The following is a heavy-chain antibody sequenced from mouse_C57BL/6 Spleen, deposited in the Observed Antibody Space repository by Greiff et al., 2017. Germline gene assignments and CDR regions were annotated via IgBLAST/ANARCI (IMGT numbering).Heavy chain of an antibody. V-gene: IGHV5-17*01. CDR1: GFTFSDYG. CDR2: ISSGSSTI. D-gene: IGHD1-3*01. Sequence: DVKLVESGGGLVKPGGSLKLSCAASGFTFSDYGMHWVRQAPEKGLEWVAYISSGSSTIYYADTVKGRFTISRDNAKNTLFLQMTSLRSEDTAMYYCARDWSGNYFGYWGQGTTLTVSS. J-gene: IGHJ2*01. CDR3: ARDWSGNYFGY.